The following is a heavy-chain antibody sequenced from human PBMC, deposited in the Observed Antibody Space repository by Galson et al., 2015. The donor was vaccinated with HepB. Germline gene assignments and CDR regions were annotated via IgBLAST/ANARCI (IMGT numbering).Heavy chain of an antibody. CDR1: GFTFKNYA. J-gene: IGHJ2*01. V-gene: IGHV3-64*01. CDR2: ISSNGGST. CDR3: ARTYYDSTGFSKNWYFDL. D-gene: IGHD3-22*01. Sequence: SLRLSCAASGFTFKNYAMHWVRQAPGKGLEYVSTISSNGGSTYYANSVKGRFTISRDNSKNTLYLQMGSLRAEDMAVYYCARTYYDSTGFSKNWYFDLWGRGTRVTVSS.